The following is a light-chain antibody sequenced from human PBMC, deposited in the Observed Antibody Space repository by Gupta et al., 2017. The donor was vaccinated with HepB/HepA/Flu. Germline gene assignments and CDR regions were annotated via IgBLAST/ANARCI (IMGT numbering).Light chain of an antibody. J-gene: IGLJ2*01. V-gene: IGLV2-23*02. CDR3: CSYAGSSTSVV. CDR2: EVS. CDR1: SSDVGSYNL. Sequence: QSALTQPASASGSPGQSITISCTGTSSDVGSYNLVSWYQQHPGKAPKLMIYEVSKRPSGVSNRFSCSKSGNTASLTTSGLQAEDEADYYCCSYAGSSTSVVFGGGTKLT.